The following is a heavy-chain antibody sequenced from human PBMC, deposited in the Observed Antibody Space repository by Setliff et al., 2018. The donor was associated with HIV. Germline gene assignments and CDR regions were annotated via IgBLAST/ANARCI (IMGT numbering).Heavy chain of an antibody. CDR1: GYSFTNYW. J-gene: IGHJ4*02. CDR3: ARSMGFKATTRLDF. D-gene: IGHD3-10*01. CDR2: VFPDDSDT. Sequence: GESLKISCKGSGYSFTNYWIGRVRQMPGKGLEWMGMVFPDDSDTRYSPSFQGQVSMSADKSINTAYLQWSSLKASDTAVYYCARSMGFKATTRLDFWGPGTLVTVSS. V-gene: IGHV5-51*01.